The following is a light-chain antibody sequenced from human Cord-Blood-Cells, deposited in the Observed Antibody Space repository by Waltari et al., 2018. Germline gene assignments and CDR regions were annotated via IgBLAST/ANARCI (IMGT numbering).Light chain of an antibody. CDR2: EVS. CDR3: CSYAGSVV. J-gene: IGLJ2*01. Sequence: QSALTQPASVSGSPGQSITISCTGTSSDVGSYNLVSWYPQHPGKAPNLMIYEVSERPTGVSNRFSGSKAGNTASLTISGLQAEDEADYYCCSYAGSVVFGGGTKLTVL. V-gene: IGLV2-23*02. CDR1: SSDVGSYNL.